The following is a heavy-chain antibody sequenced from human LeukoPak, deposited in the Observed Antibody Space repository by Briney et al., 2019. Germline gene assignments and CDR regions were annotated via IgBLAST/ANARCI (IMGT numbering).Heavy chain of an antibody. CDR1: GGSISSTSYY. Sequence: PSETLSLTCTVSGGSISSTSYYWGWIRQPPGKGLEWIGSIYYSGSTYNNPSLKSRVTLSVNTSKNQFSLKLSSVTAADTAVYYCARLLRVGYCSTTSCNWFDPWGQGALVTVSS. J-gene: IGHJ5*02. CDR3: ARLLRVGYCSTTSCNWFDP. D-gene: IGHD2-2*03. CDR2: IYYSGST. V-gene: IGHV4-39*07.